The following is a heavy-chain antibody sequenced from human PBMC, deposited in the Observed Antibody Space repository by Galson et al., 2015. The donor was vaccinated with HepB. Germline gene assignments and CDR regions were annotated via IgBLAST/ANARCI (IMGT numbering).Heavy chain of an antibody. V-gene: IGHV3-23*01. CDR3: AKMPYVVVAANYFDY. CDR2: ISGSGGST. D-gene: IGHD2-15*01. CDR1: GFTFSSYA. J-gene: IGHJ4*02. Sequence: SLRLSCAASGFTFSSYAMSWVRQAPGKGLEWVSAISGSGGSTYYADSVKGRFSISRDNSKNTLYLQMNSLRAEDTAVYYCAKMPYVVVAANYFDYWGQGTLVTVSS.